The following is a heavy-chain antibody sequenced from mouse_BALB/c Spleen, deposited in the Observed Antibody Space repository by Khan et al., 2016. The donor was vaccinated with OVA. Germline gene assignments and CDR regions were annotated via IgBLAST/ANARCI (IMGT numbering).Heavy chain of an antibody. CDR1: GYTFTNYD. CDR3: AKPDGSSYWYFDV. J-gene: IGHJ1*01. D-gene: IGHD1-1*01. V-gene: IGHV1-85*01. Sequence: QVQLQQAGAELVKPGASVKLSCKTSGYTFTNYDINWVRQRPEQGLEWIGWIFPGDGRTKYSENFKGKATLTTDKSSSTAYMQLSRLTSEDSAVYFCAKPDGSSYWYFDVWGAGTTVTVSS. CDR2: IFPGDGRT.